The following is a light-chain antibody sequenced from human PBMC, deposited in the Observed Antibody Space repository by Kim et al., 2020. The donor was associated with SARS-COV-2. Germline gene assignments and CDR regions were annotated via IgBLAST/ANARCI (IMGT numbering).Light chain of an antibody. J-gene: IGKJ1*01. Sequence: FVSPGERATLSCRASRSVSSKVAWYQQKPGQAPRLLIYGASTRATGIPARFTRSGSGTEFTLTISSLQSEDFGVYYCQQYKNWRTFGQGTKVDIK. CDR1: RSVSSK. CDR2: GAS. V-gene: IGKV3-15*01. CDR3: QQYKNWRT.